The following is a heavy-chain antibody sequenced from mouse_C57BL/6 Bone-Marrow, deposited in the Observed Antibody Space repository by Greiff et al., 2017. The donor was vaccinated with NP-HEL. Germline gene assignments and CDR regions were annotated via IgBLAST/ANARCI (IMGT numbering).Heavy chain of an antibody. V-gene: IGHV14-4*01. J-gene: IGHJ3*01. CDR2: IDPENGDT. CDR3: TTVYGSRVSWFAY. D-gene: IGHD1-1*01. Sequence: VQLQQSGAELVRPGASVKLSCTASGFNIKDDYMHWVKQRPEQGLEWIGWIDPENGDTEYASKFQGKATITADTSSNTAYLQLSSLTSEDTAVYYCTTVYGSRVSWFAYWGQGTLVTVSA. CDR1: GFNIKDDY.